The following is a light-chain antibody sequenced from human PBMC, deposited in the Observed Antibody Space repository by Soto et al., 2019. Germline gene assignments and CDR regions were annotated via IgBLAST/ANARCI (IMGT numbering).Light chain of an antibody. Sequence: EIFLTQSPDTLSLSPGERATLSCRASQSVTNYIAWYQQRPGQAPRLLIYDASNRASGVPARFSGSGSGTDFTLTISDLEPADFGLYYCQQRLNWPPITFGQGTRLEIK. CDR1: QSVTNY. V-gene: IGKV3-11*01. CDR3: QQRLNWPPIT. CDR2: DAS. J-gene: IGKJ5*01.